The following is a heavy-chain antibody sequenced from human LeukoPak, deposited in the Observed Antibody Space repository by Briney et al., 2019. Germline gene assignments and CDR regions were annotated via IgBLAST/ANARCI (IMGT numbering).Heavy chain of an antibody. CDR1: GDSIKNYY. J-gene: IGHJ1*01. D-gene: IGHD3-16*01. V-gene: IGHV4-59*01. CDR2: IHYSGST. Sequence: SETLSLTCTVSGDSIKNYYCSWIRQPPGKGLEWIGHIHYSGSTNYSPSLKSRVTISVDTSKNQFSLKLSSVTAADTAVYYCASAGGPFQHWGQGTLVTVSS. CDR3: ASAGGPFQH.